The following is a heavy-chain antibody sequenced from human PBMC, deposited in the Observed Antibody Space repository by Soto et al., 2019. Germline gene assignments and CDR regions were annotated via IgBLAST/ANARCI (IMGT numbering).Heavy chain of an antibody. CDR3: ARDGPYYYASRMDV. V-gene: IGHV3-53*04. J-gene: IGHJ6*02. D-gene: IGHD3-10*01. CDR2: LHSGGDT. CDR1: GIPVSSNY. Sequence: EVQLVESGGGLVQPGGSLRLSCVASGIPVSSNYMTWVRQAPGKGLEWVSVLHSGGDTYYANSVKGRFTISRHDSTNTLLRQRNSLTAEDRAVYYCARDGPYYYASRMDVWCQGTTVTVSS.